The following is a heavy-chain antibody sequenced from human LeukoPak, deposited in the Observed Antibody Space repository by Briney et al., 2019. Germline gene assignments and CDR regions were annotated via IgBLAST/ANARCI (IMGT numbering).Heavy chain of an antibody. Sequence: ASVKVSCKASGGTFSSYAISWVRQAPGQGLEWMGGIIPIFGTANYAQKFQGRVTITADGSTSTAYMELSSLRSEDTAVYYCARGGGNPYYYYYMDVWGKGTTVTVSS. CDR1: GGTFSSYA. CDR3: ARGGGNPYYYYYMDV. V-gene: IGHV1-69*13. CDR2: IIPIFGTA. D-gene: IGHD4-23*01. J-gene: IGHJ6*03.